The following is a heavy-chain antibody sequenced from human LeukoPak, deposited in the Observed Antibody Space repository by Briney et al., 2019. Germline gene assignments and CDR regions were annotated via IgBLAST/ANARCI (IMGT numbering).Heavy chain of an antibody. Sequence: SETLSLTCTVSGYSISSGYYWGWIRQPPGKGLEWIGGIYHSGSTYYNPSLKGRVTISVDRSKNQFSLELSSVTAADTAVYYCARHLRSGAVDYWGQGTLVTVSS. D-gene: IGHD4-17*01. V-gene: IGHV4-38-2*02. CDR3: ARHLRSGAVDY. CDR1: GYSISSGYY. J-gene: IGHJ4*02. CDR2: IYHSGST.